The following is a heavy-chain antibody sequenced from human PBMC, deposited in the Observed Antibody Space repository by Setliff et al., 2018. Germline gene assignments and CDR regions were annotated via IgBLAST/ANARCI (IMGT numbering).Heavy chain of an antibody. CDR3: ARGSRGGWYSSYYFDY. V-gene: IGHV1-46*01. CDR1: GYTFTSYG. CDR2: INPSSGRT. D-gene: IGHD1-26*01. Sequence: ASVKVSCKASGYTFTSYGISWVRQAPGQGLEWMGTINPSSGRTSYAQKFQGRVTITADTSTDTAYMELSSLRSEDTAVYYCARGSRGGWYSSYYFDYWGQGTLVTVSS. J-gene: IGHJ4*02.